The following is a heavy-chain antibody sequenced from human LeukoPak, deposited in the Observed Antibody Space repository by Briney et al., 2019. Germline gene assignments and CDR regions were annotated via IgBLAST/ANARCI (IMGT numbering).Heavy chain of an antibody. CDR2: ISAYNGNT. J-gene: IGHJ4*02. CDR3: ARDFQLDYFDY. D-gene: IGHD2-2*01. Sequence: RASVKVSCKASGGTFSSYGISWVRQAPGQGLEWMGWISAYNGNTNYAQKLQGRVTMTTDTSTSTAYMELRSLRSDDTAVYYCARDFQLDYFDYWGQGTLVTVSS. CDR1: GGTFSSYG. V-gene: IGHV1-18*01.